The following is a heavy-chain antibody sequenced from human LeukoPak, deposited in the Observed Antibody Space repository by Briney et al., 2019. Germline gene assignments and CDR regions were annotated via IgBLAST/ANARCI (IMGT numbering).Heavy chain of an antibody. V-gene: IGHV3-21*01. D-gene: IGHD2-15*01. CDR3: ASSVVAATGQGYFDY. Sequence: PGGSLRLSCAASGFTFSTYYMNWVRQAPGKGLEWVSSISSSSTYIYYADSVKGRFTISRDNAKNSLYLQMNSLRAEDTAVYYCASSVVAATGQGYFDYWGQGTLVTVSS. CDR2: ISSSSTYI. J-gene: IGHJ4*02. CDR1: GFTFSTYY.